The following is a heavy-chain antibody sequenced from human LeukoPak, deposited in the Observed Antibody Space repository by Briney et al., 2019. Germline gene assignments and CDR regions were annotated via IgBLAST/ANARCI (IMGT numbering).Heavy chain of an antibody. J-gene: IGHJ5*02. CDR1: GFTFSTYW. CDR2: ISGDGSVT. D-gene: IGHD2-2*02. V-gene: IGHV3-74*01. Sequence: GGSLRLSCAASGFTFSTYWIHWVRQAPGKGLVWVSIISGDGSVTRYADSVKGRFTISRDNAKNTLYLQMNSLRAEDTAVYYCARYTAMSADLWGQGSLVTVSS. CDR3: ARYTAMSADL.